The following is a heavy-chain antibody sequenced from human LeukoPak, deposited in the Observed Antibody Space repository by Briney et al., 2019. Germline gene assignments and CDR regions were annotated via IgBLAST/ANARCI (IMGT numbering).Heavy chain of an antibody. CDR1: GGSFSGSY. CDR3: ARRSYYDNSGYYYSAFDI. V-gene: IGHV4-34*01. CDR2: ISHSGVT. J-gene: IGHJ3*02. Sequence: PSETLSLTCAVYGGSFSGSYWGWIRHSPGKGLELIGEISHSGVTAYNPSLKSRVTISLDTSNSQFSLKLISVTAADTAVYFCARRSYYDNSGYYYSAFDIWGQGTMVTVSS. D-gene: IGHD3-22*01.